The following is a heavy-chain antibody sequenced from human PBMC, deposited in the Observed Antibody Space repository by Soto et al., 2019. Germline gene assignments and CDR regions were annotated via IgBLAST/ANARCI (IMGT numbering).Heavy chain of an antibody. CDR3: AKGGQLLTEGGGY. Sequence: EVQLVESGGGLVQPGRSLRLSCAASGFTFDDYAMHWVRQAPGKGLEWVSGISWNSGSIRYADSVKGRFTISRDNAKKSLYLQMNSLRAEDTALYYCAKGGQLLTEGGGYWGQGTLVTVSS. J-gene: IGHJ4*02. CDR2: ISWNSGSI. CDR1: GFTFDDYA. V-gene: IGHV3-9*01. D-gene: IGHD2-2*01.